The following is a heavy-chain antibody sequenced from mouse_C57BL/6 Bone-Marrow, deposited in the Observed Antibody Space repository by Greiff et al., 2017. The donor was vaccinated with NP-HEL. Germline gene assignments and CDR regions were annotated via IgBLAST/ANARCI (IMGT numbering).Heavy chain of an antibody. V-gene: IGHV1-81*01. Sequence: VHLVESGAELARPGASVKLSCKASGYTFTSYGISWVKQRTGQGLEWIGEIYPRSGNTYYNEKFKGKATLTADKSSSTAYMELRSLTSEDSAVYFCASGGGSSFYWYFDVWGTGTTVTVSS. J-gene: IGHJ1*03. CDR3: ASGGGSSFYWYFDV. D-gene: IGHD1-1*01. CDR1: GYTFTSYG. CDR2: IYPRSGNT.